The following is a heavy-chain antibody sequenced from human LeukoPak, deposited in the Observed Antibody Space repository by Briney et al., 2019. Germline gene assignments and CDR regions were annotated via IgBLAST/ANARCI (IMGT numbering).Heavy chain of an antibody. CDR2: MNPNSGNT. Sequence: ASVKVSCKVSGYTLTELSIHWVRQATGQGFEWMGWMNPNSGNTGYAQKFQGRVTMTRNTSISTAYMELSSLRSEDTAVYYCARVGFLEWLLGSGGYYMDVWGKGTTVTVSS. D-gene: IGHD3-3*02. CDR3: ARVGFLEWLLGSGGYYMDV. CDR1: GYTLTELS. V-gene: IGHV1-8*01. J-gene: IGHJ6*03.